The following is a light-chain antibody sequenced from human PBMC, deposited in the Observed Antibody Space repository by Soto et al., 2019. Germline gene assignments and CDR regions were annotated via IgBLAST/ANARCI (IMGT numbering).Light chain of an antibody. CDR2: EVS. CDR1: SSDVGGYNY. Sequence: QSVLTQPASVSGSPGQSITISCTGTSSDVGGYNYVSWYQQHPGKAPKLMIYEVSNRPSGVSIRFSGSKSGNTASLTISGLQAEDEADYYCSSYTSSTSLDVFGTGTKV. CDR3: SSYTSSTSLDV. J-gene: IGLJ1*01. V-gene: IGLV2-14*01.